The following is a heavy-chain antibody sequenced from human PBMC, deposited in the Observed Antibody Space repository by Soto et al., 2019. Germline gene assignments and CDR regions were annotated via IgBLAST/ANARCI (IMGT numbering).Heavy chain of an antibody. CDR1: GFTFSSYG. Sequence: QVQLVECGGGVVQPGRSLRLSCAASGFTFSSYGMHWVRQAPGKGLEWVAVISYDGSNKYYADSVKGRFTISRDNSKNTLYLQMNSLRAEDTAVYYCAKDIWFGELFTFDYWVQGTLVSVSS. V-gene: IGHV3-30*18. CDR3: AKDIWFGELFTFDY. D-gene: IGHD3-10*01. CDR2: ISYDGSNK. J-gene: IGHJ4*02.